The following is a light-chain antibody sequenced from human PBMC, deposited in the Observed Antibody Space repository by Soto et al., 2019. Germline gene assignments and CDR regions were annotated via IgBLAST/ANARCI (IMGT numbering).Light chain of an antibody. J-gene: IGKJ1*01. CDR3: QQSYSSPPWT. CDR1: QTISTF. Sequence: DIQMTQSPSSLSASVGDRVTISCRASQTISTFLNWYQQKPGTAPRLLIYRASSVNSGVPPGFSGSGSGRDFTLTISSLRPEDIATYFCQQSYSSPPWTFGQGTKVDIK. V-gene: IGKV1-39*01. CDR2: RAS.